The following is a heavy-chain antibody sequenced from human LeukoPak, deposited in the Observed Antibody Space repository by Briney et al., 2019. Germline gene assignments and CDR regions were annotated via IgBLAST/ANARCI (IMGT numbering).Heavy chain of an antibody. J-gene: IGHJ4*02. CDR3: AREDRYSYGPTSHFDY. D-gene: IGHD5-18*01. CDR2: IYYSGST. CDR1: GGSISSYY. Sequence: PSETLSLTCTVSGGSISSYYWSWIRQPPGKGLEWIGYIYYSGSTNYNPSLKSRVTISVDTSKNQFSLKLSSVTAADTAVYYCAREDRYSYGPTSHFDYWGQGTLVTVSS. V-gene: IGHV4-59*01.